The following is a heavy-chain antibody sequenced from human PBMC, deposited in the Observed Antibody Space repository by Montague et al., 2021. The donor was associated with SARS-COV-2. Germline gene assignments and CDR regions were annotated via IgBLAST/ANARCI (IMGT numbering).Heavy chain of an antibody. CDR1: GGSFSDYH. CDR3: ARGAPGY. CDR2: INYCGST. D-gene: IGHD1-1*01. J-gene: IGHJ4*02. Sequence: SETLSLTCAVSGGSFSDYHWTWIRQSPGGGLEWIGQINYCGSTKYNPSLRSRVTISIDTSKNQFSLKLTSVTAADTAVYYCARGAPGYWGQGTLVTVSS. V-gene: IGHV4-34*01.